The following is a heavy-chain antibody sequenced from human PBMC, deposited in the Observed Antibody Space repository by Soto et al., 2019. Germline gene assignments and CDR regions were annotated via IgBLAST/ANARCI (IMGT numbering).Heavy chain of an antibody. Sequence: ASGRIACKASGCTVTRYGIIWVRQAPGQGLEWMGWISAYNGNTNYAQKLQGRVTMTTDTSTSTAYMELRSLRSDDTAVYYCARVRCSGGSCWPWFDPWGQGTLVPVSS. J-gene: IGHJ5*02. CDR2: ISAYNGNT. V-gene: IGHV1-18*01. D-gene: IGHD2-15*01. CDR3: ARVRCSGGSCWPWFDP. CDR1: GCTVTRYG.